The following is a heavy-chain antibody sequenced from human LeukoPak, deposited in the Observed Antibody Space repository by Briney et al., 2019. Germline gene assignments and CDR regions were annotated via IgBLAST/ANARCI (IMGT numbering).Heavy chain of an antibody. V-gene: IGHV4-30-4*01. CDR2: IYYSGST. D-gene: IGHD1-1*01. Sequence: PLETLSLTCTVSGGSISSGDYYCSWIRQPPGKGLEWIGYIYYSGSTYYNPSLKSRVTISVDTSKNQLSLKLSSVTAAATAVYYCAREVEQLEHYFDYWGQGTLVTVSS. CDR3: AREVEQLEHYFDY. CDR1: GGSISSGDYY. J-gene: IGHJ4*02.